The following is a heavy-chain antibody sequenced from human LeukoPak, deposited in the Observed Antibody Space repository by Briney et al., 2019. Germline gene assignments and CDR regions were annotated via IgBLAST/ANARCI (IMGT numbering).Heavy chain of an antibody. V-gene: IGHV1-2*06. D-gene: IGHD5-24*01. Sequence: ASVKVSXKASGYSFTGFYLHWVRQAPGQGLEWMGRINPDSGVTKYAQKFQGRVTMTRDTSTRTGYMELTSLTSDDTAVYYCARDDGVATIIDYWGPGTLVTVSS. CDR3: ARDDGVATIIDY. J-gene: IGHJ4*02. CDR1: GYSFTGFY. CDR2: INPDSGVT.